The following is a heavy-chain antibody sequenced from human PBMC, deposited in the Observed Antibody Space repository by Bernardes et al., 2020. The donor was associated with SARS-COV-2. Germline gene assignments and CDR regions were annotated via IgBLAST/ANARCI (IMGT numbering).Heavy chain of an antibody. J-gene: IGHJ5*02. Sequence: VGSLSLSCAASGFTFSTFAMTWVRQAPGKGLEWVSTLDRNIAQVHYADSVKGRFIISRDNSKNTLYLHMNRLRDEDTAIYYCATELQYDFVPWGQGTPVTVSS. CDR1: GFTFSTFA. V-gene: IGHV3-23*05. CDR3: ATELQYDFVP. D-gene: IGHD3-3*01. CDR2: LDRNIAQV.